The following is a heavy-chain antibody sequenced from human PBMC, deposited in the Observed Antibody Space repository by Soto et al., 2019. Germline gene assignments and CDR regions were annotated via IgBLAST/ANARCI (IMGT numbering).Heavy chain of an antibody. CDR2: IWYDGSNK. CDR3: ARAGGYDWFDY. CDR1: GFTFSSYG. Sequence: SGGSLRLSCAASGFTFSSYGMHWVRQAPGKGLEWVAVIWYDGSNKYYADSVKGRFTISRDNSKNTLYLQMNSLRAEDTAVYYCARAGGYDWFDYWGQGTLVTVSS. J-gene: IGHJ4*02. D-gene: IGHD5-12*01. V-gene: IGHV3-33*01.